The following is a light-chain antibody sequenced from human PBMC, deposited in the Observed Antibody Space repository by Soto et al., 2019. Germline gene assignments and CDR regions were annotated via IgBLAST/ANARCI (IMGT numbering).Light chain of an antibody. CDR3: AAWDDSLSSWV. J-gene: IGLJ3*02. Sequence: QSVLTQPPSASGTPGQRVTISCSGSSSNIGSNTVNWYQQLPGTAPKLLIYSNNQRPSGVPDRFSGSKSGTSASLAISGHQSEDEADYYCAAWDDSLSSWVFGGGTKLTVL. V-gene: IGLV1-44*01. CDR2: SNN. CDR1: SSNIGSNT.